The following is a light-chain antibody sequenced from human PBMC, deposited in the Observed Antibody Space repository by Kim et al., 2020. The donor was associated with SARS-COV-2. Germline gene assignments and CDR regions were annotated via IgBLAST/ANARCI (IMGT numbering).Light chain of an antibody. V-gene: IGLV1-47*01. Sequence: IGRNYVYWKQHVTGTAPKLLIYRDNRRPSGVPDRFSGSRSGTSASLAITGLRSEDEADYYCSVWDDNLRAALFGGGTQLTVL. CDR2: RDN. CDR1: IGRNY. J-gene: IGLJ2*01. CDR3: SVWDDNLRAAL.